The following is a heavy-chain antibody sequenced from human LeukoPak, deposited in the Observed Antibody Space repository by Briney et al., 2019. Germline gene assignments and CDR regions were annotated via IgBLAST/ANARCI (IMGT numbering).Heavy chain of an antibody. J-gene: IGHJ4*02. Sequence: SETLSLTCAVYGGSFSGYYWSWIRQPPGKGLEWIGEINHSGSTNYNPSLKSRVTISVDTSKNQFSLKLSSVTAADTAVYYCARADPPYYYDGGAYYTGSDFFDYWGQGTLVTVSS. CDR3: ARADPPYYYDGGAYYTGSDFFDY. V-gene: IGHV4-34*01. CDR1: GGSFSGYY. D-gene: IGHD3-22*01. CDR2: INHSGST.